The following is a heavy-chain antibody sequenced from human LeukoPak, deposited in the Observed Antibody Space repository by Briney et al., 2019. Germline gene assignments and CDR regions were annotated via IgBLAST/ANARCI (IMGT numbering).Heavy chain of an antibody. CDR2: LYHSGST. CDR3: AQYQMLHNWFDP. CDR1: DYSISSAYY. Sequence: SETLSLTCTVSDYSISSAYYWGWIRQPPGKGLERIGSLYHSGSTYYNPSLKSRVTISVDTSKNQFSLKLSSVTAADTAVYYCAQYQMLHNWFDPWGQGTPVTVSS. D-gene: IGHD2-2*01. J-gene: IGHJ5*02. V-gene: IGHV4-38-2*02.